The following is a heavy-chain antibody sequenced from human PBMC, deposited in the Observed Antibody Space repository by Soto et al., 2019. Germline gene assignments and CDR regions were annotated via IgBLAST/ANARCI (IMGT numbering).Heavy chain of an antibody. V-gene: IGHV3-23*01. J-gene: IGHJ4*02. CDR3: AKTGGPGSYYWVDY. CDR1: GFTFSSYA. CDR2: ISGGGGGT. Sequence: PGGSLRLSCAVSGFTFSSYAMNWARQAPGQGLERVSTISGGGGGTDYADSPQGRFIISRDNSKNTLYLQMNSLRAEDTAVYYCAKTGGPGSYYWVDYWGQGTPVTVSS. D-gene: IGHD3-10*01.